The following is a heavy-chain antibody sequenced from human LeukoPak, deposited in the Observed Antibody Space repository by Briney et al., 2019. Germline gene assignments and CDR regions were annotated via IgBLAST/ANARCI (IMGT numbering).Heavy chain of an antibody. J-gene: IGHJ5*02. CDR3: ARASPHRRLDL. CDR2: YHTDGSNS. Sequence: GGSLRLSCVASEFTINSQGMHWVRQAPGKGLVWVSRYHTDGSNSFYVDSVKGRFTISRDNYRNTLSLQMNSLRGEDTAVFYCARASPHRRLDLWGQGTLVTVSS. CDR1: EFTINSQG. V-gene: IGHV3-74*01. D-gene: IGHD3-16*02.